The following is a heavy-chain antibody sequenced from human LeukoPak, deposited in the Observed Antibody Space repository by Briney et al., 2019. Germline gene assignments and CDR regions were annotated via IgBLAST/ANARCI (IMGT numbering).Heavy chain of an antibody. J-gene: IGHJ4*02. CDR3: AQVRADFGRYFGS. Sequence: GGSLRLSCAASGFTFSDYHMSWIRQAPGRGLEWVSSIRGSGESTYYTDSVKGRFTISRDNSQNALYLQMNSLRGEDTAVYYCAQVRADFGRYFGSWGRGTLVTVSS. CDR2: IRGSGEST. D-gene: IGHD3-9*01. V-gene: IGHV3-23*01. CDR1: GFTFSDYH.